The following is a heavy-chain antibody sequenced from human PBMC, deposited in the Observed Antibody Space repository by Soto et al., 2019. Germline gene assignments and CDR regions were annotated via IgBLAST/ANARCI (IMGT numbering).Heavy chain of an antibody. J-gene: IGHJ4*02. CDR2: ISAYNGDT. Sequence: HVQLVQSGGDVKKPGASMKVSCKASGFTFNRYGIGWVRQAPGQGLEWMGWISAYNGDTEYAQKVQGRVTLTRDTPPSTVHTALSRPRSHDSSVYYCARHPSNSCGYQIYSDYWGQGTLVTVSS. CDR1: GFTFNRYG. V-gene: IGHV1-18*01. CDR3: ARHPSNSCGYQIYSDY. D-gene: IGHD3-22*01.